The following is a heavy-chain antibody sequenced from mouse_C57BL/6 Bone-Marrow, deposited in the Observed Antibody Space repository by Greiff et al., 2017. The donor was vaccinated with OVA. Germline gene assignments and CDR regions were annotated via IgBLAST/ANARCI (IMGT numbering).Heavy chain of an antibody. CDR1: GFNIKDDY. D-gene: IGHD2-3*01. CDR3: TTRWFYAMDY. CDR2: IDPENGDT. V-gene: IGHV14-4*01. Sequence: EVQLQQSGAELVRPGASVKLSCTASGFNIKDDYMHWVKQRPEQGLEWIGWIDPENGDTEYASKFQGKATITADTSSNTAYLQLSSLTSEDTAVYYCTTRWFYAMDYWGQGTSVTVSS. J-gene: IGHJ4*01.